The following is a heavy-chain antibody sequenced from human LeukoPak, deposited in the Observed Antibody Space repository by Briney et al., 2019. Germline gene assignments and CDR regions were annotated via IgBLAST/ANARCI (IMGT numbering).Heavy chain of an antibody. V-gene: IGHV3-53*01. J-gene: IGHJ4*02. CDR2: IYSDGTP. D-gene: IGHD2-2*01. Sequence: GGSVRLSCAPFGLTVSSNYMSWVRQAPGKGLEWVSTIYSDGTPYYADSLKGRFTISRDNSKNTLYLRMNSLRAEDTAIYYCARAIQSHLLKGYFDYWGQGALVTVSS. CDR3: ARAIQSHLLKGYFDY. CDR1: GLTVSSNY.